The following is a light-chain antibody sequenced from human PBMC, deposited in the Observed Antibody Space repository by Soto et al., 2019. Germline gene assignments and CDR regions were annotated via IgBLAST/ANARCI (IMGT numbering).Light chain of an antibody. J-gene: IGLJ2*01. V-gene: IGLV2-23*02. CDR3: CSYAGERTHMV. CDR2: EVI. CDR1: SSDVGGFNL. Sequence: QSALTQPASVSGSPGQSITMSCTGTSSDVGGFNLVSWYQHHPGKAPKLIIYEVIKRPSGVSNRLSGSKSGSTATLTISGLQAEDEAVYYCCSYAGERTHMVFGGGTKLTVL.